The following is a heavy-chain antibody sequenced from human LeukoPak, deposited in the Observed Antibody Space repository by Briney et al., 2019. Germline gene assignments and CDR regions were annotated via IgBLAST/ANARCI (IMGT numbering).Heavy chain of an antibody. Sequence: PSETLSLTCTVSGYSISSGYYWGWIRQPPGKGLEWIGSIYHSGSTYYNPSLKSRVTISVDTSKNQFSLKLSSVTAADTAVYYCAGGPYGDYGDYWGQGTLVTVSS. D-gene: IGHD4-17*01. CDR1: GYSISSGYY. J-gene: IGHJ4*02. CDR3: AGGPYGDYGDY. CDR2: IYHSGST. V-gene: IGHV4-38-2*02.